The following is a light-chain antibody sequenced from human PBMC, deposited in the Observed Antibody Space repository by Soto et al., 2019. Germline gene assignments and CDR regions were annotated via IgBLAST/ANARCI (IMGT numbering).Light chain of an antibody. CDR2: GAS. CDR3: QQTHAVPLT. J-gene: IGKJ5*01. CDR1: QPISNY. Sequence: DVQMTQSPSSLSASVGDRVTITCRASQPISNYLNWYQQKAGEAPKVLIFGASSLQSGVPSKFSGSGYGTDFTLIINNLHPDDFAIYYCQQTHAVPLTFGQGTRL. V-gene: IGKV1-39*01.